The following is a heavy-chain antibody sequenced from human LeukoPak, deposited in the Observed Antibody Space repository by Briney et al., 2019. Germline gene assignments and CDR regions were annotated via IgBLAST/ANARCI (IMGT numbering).Heavy chain of an antibody. CDR1: GDSVSSNSAA. V-gene: IGHV6-1*01. CDR3: ARGVVVVPAAATHFDY. CDR2: TYYRSKWYN. Sequence: SQTLSLTCAISGDSVSSNSAAWNWIRQSPSRGLEWLGRTYYRSKWYNDYAVSVKSRITINPDTSKNQFSLQLNSVTPGDTAVYYCARGVVVVPAAATHFDYWGQGTLVTVSS. J-gene: IGHJ4*02. D-gene: IGHD2-2*01.